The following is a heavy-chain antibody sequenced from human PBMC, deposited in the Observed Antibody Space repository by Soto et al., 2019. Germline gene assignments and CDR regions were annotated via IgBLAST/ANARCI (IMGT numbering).Heavy chain of an antibody. Sequence: QVQLVQSGAEVKKPGASVKVSCKASGYTFTSYYMNWVRQAPGQGLEWMGIINPSGGSTSYAQKFRGRVTMTRDTSTSTGYMELSSLGSEDTAVYYCARARVDSSGWYDRFDYWGQGTLVTVSS. CDR2: INPSGGST. CDR3: ARARVDSSGWYDRFDY. D-gene: IGHD6-19*01. J-gene: IGHJ4*02. V-gene: IGHV1-46*01. CDR1: GYTFTSYY.